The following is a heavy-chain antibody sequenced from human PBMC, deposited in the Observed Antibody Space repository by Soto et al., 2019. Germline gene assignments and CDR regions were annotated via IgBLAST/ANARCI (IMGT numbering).Heavy chain of an antibody. V-gene: IGHV1-2*04. J-gene: IGHJ3*02. CDR1: GYTFTGYY. CDR2: INPNSGGT. CDR3: XXXXXXDFXXLTRAFDI. Sequence: QVQLVQSGAEVKKPGASVKVSCKASGYTFTGYYMHWVRQAPGQGLEWMXWINPNSGGTNYAQKFQGWVTMTRDTSISTXXXEXSRLRXDXXAXXXXXXXXXXDFXXLTRAFDIWGQGTMVTVSS. D-gene: IGHD3-3*01.